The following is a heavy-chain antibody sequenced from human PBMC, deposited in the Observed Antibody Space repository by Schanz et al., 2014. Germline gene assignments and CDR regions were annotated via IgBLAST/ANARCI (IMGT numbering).Heavy chain of an antibody. V-gene: IGHV3-48*01. CDR3: ARSRGFDSIFDF. Sequence: EVQLVESGGGVVRPGGSLRLSCAASGFTFDDYAMSWVRQAPGKGLEWVSFISSSGTSIYYADSVKGRFTISRDNAKNSLYLQMNSLRAEDTAVYYCARSRGFDSIFDFWGRGTLVTVSS. J-gene: IGHJ4*02. CDR1: GFTFDDYA. CDR2: ISSSGTSI. D-gene: IGHD5-12*01.